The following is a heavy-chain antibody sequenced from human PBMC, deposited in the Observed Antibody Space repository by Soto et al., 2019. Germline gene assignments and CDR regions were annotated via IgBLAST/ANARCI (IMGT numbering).Heavy chain of an antibody. Sequence: EEQLVESGVGLGKPGWSLRLSCAASGFTFSTSIMNWVRQAPGTGLEWVSSITSSSSHMFYADSVKGRFTISIDNASHSLYLQMTSLRAADTPIYYWTTAVGRVQASPWGQGILVTVSS. V-gene: IGHV3-21*06. J-gene: IGHJ4*02. D-gene: IGHD3-3*01. CDR3: TTAVGRVQASP. CDR2: ITSSSSHM. CDR1: GFTFSTSI.